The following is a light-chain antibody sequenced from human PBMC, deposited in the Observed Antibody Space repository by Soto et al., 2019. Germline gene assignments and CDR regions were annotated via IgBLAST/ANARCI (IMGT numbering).Light chain of an antibody. CDR2: DAS. CDR3: QQLNSYPIT. Sequence: IHLTQSPSSLSASVGYIFTITCRASQGISRYLAWYQQKPGKAPKLLIYDASTLQSGVPSRLRGSGYGTDLTITISSMQTEDFETYYCQQLNSYPITFGQGTRLEIK. J-gene: IGKJ5*01. CDR1: QGISRY. V-gene: IGKV1-9*01.